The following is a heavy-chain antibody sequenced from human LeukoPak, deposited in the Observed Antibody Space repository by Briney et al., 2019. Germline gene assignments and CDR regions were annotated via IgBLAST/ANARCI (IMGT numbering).Heavy chain of an antibody. CDR1: GGTXSSYA. CDR2: IIPIFGTA. V-gene: IGHV1-69*01. D-gene: IGHD3-22*01. CDR3: ARDRHYYDSSGYYLYYYYGMDV. Sequence: GSSVKVSCKASGGTXSSYAISWVRQAPGQGLEWMGGIIPIFGTANYAQKFQGRVTITADESTSTAYMELSSLRSEDTAVYYCARDRHYYDSSGYYLYYYYGMDVWGQGTTVTVSS. J-gene: IGHJ6*02.